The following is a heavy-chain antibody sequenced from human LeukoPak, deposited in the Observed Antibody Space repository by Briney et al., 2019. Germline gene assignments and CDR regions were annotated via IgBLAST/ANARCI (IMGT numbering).Heavy chain of an antibody. CDR1: GFRFSSCG. V-gene: IGHV3-23*01. CDR3: ARPPSDNLLTGSLYYFDN. D-gene: IGHD3-9*01. J-gene: IGHJ4*02. CDR2: ISGSGDST. Sequence: GGSLTLSFAGSGFRFSSCGMSWVRQPPGKGLEWVSGISGSGDSTDYADSVKGRFTISRDNSKYTLYLQINSLRAEDTAVYYCARPPSDNLLTGSLYYFDNWGQGTLVTVSS.